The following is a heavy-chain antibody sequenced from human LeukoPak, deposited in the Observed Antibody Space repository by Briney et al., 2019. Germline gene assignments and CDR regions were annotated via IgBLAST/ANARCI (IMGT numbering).Heavy chain of an antibody. CDR1: GFTFSSYG. D-gene: IGHD3-22*01. CDR3: AKIPYYYDSSDPLDGDY. CDR2: IRYDGSNK. Sequence: PGGSLRLSCAASGFTFSSYGMHWVRQAPGKGLEWVAFIRYDGSNKYYADSVKGRFTISRDNSKNTLYLQMSSLRAEDTAVYYCAKIPYYYDSSDPLDGDYWGQGTLVTVSS. J-gene: IGHJ4*02. V-gene: IGHV3-30*02.